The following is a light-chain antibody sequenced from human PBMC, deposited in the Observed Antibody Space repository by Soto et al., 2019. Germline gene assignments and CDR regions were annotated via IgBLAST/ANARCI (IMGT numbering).Light chain of an antibody. CDR2: EVS. V-gene: IGLV2-8*01. CDR1: SSDVGAYDY. CDR3: NSYAGYKFVV. J-gene: IGLJ2*01. Sequence: QSALTQPPSASGSPGQSVIISCTGTSSDVGAYDYVSWYQQDPGKAPKLIIYEVSKRPSGVPDRFSGSKSGNTASLTVSGLRAEDEADYYCNSYAGYKFVVFGGGTKVTVL.